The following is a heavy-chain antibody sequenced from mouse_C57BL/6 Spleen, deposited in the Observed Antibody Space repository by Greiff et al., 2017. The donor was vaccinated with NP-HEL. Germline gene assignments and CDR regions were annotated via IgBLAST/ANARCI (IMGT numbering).Heavy chain of an antibody. D-gene: IGHD1-3*01. CDR3: ARETKRIRFAY. J-gene: IGHJ3*01. CDR2: INPNNGGT. Sequence: EVQLQQSGPELVKPGASVKISCKASGYTFTDYYMNWVKQSHGKSLEWIGDINPNNGGTSYNQKFKGKATLTVDKSSSTAYMELRSLTAEDSAVYYCARETKRIRFAYWGQGTLVTVSA. V-gene: IGHV1-26*01. CDR1: GYTFTDYY.